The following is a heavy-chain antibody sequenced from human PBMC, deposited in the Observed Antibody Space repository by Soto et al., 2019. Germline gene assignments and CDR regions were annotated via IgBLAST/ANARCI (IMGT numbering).Heavy chain of an antibody. CDR2: ISSSSSYI. Sequence: GGSLRLSCAASGFTFSSYSMNWVRQAPGKGLEWVSSISSSSSYIYYADSVKGRFTISRDNAKNSLYLQMNSLRAEDTAVYYCAREMVRKRYYYYGMDVWGQGTTVTVSS. CDR3: AREMVRKRYYYYGMDV. J-gene: IGHJ6*02. V-gene: IGHV3-21*01. D-gene: IGHD3-10*01. CDR1: GFTFSSYS.